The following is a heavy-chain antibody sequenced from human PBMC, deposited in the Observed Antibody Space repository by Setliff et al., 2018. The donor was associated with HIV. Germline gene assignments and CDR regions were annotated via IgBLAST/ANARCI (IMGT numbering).Heavy chain of an antibody. Sequence: WASVKVSCKTSGYTFTSHDIDWVRQAPGQGLEWMGWISAYNGNTNYAPELHGRVTMTTDTSTSTASLELSSLRSEDTAVYYCARGVDGSYRKFFDNWGQGTLVTVSS. CDR3: ARGVDGSYRKFFDN. CDR1: GYTFTSHD. V-gene: IGHV1-18*01. J-gene: IGHJ4*02. D-gene: IGHD1-26*01. CDR2: ISAYNGNT.